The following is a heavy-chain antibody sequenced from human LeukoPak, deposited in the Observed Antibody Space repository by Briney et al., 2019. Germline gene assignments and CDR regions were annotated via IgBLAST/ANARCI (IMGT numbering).Heavy chain of an antibody. V-gene: IGHV1-18*01. CDR3: ARGLYCSGGSCYYWFDP. CDR2: ISAYNGNT. CDR1: GYTFTSYG. D-gene: IGHD2-15*01. Sequence: ASVKVSCKASGYTFTSYGISWVRRAPGQGLEWMGWISAYNGNTNYAQKLQGRVTMTTDTSTSTAYMELRSLRSDDTAVYYCARGLYCSGGSCYYWFDPWGQGTLVTVSS. J-gene: IGHJ5*02.